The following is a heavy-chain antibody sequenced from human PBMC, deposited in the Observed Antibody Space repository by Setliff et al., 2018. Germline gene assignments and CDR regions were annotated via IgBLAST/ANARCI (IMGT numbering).Heavy chain of an antibody. CDR1: GGSISSGGYY. V-gene: IGHV4-31*03. CDR3: ATLLANYGSGMDV. CDR2: IYYSGST. D-gene: IGHD3-10*01. Sequence: SETLSLTCTVSGGSISSGGYYWSWIRQHPGKGLEWIGYIYYSGSTYYNPSLKSRVTISVDTSKNQFSLKLSSVTAADTAVYYCATLLANYGSGMDVWGQGTTVTVSS. J-gene: IGHJ6*02.